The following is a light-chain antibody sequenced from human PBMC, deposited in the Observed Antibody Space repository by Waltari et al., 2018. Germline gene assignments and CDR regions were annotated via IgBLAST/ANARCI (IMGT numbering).Light chain of an antibody. CDR1: QSVLYSSNNKTY. V-gene: IGKV4-1*01. Sequence: DIVMTQSPDSLAVSLGERATINCKSSQSVLYSSNNKTYLAWYQQKPGQPPKLLIHWASTRESGVPDRFSGSGSGTDFTLTISSLQAEDVAVYYCQQYYSTPGWTFGQGTKVEIK. J-gene: IGKJ1*01. CDR3: QQYYSTPGWT. CDR2: WAS.